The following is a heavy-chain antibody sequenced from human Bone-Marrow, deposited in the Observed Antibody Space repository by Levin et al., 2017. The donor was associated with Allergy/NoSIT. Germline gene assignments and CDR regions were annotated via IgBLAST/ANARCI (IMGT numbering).Heavy chain of an antibody. CDR1: GFTFSSYA. CDR3: ARAPIYYDFDY. J-gene: IGHJ4*02. V-gene: IGHV3-30-3*01. CDR2: ISYDGSNK. Sequence: PGGSLRLSCAASGFTFSSYAMHWVRQAPGKGLEWVAVISYDGSNKYYADSVKGRFTISRDNSKNTLYLQMNSLRAEDTAVYYCARAPIYYDFDYWGQGTLVTVSS. D-gene: IGHD3-3*01.